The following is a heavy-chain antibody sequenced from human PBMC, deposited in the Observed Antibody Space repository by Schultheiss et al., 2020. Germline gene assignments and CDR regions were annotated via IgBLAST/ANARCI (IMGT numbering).Heavy chain of an antibody. Sequence: GGSLRLSCAASGFTVSSNYMSWVRQALGKGLEWVSTVSGSGITTYYPDSVKGRFTVSRDNSKNTLYLQMNSLRAEDTAVYYCARDLGYGDYWGQGTLVTVSS. CDR2: VSGSGITT. CDR3: ARDLGYGDY. J-gene: IGHJ4*02. D-gene: IGHD5-18*01. V-gene: IGHV3-23*01. CDR1: GFTVSSNY.